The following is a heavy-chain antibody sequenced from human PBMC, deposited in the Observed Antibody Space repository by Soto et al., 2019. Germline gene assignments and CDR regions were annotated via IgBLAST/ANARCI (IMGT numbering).Heavy chain of an antibody. CDR3: ANPWGRAPFDLELQGGAFDL. D-gene: IGHD1-7*01. CDR1: GFTFDDYA. J-gene: IGHJ2*01. V-gene: IGHV3-9*01. Sequence: EVQLVESGGGLVQPGRSLRLSCAASGFTFDDYAMHWVRQAPGKGLEWVSGISWNSGSIGYADSVKGRFTISRENAKNSLYLQINSLRAEDTVLYYCANPWGRAPFDLELQGGAFDLGGR. CDR2: ISWNSGSI.